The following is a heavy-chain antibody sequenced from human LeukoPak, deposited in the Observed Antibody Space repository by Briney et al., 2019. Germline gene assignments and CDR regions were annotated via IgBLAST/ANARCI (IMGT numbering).Heavy chain of an antibody. CDR1: GFTFSSYA. D-gene: IGHD2-15*01. Sequence: GGSLRLSYAASGFTFSSYAMHWVRQAPGKGLEWVAVISYDGSNKYYADSVKGRFTISRDNSKNTLYLQMNSLRAEDTAVYYCARDGPAGSAFDIWGQGTMVTVSS. V-gene: IGHV3-30-3*01. CDR2: ISYDGSNK. J-gene: IGHJ3*02. CDR3: ARDGPAGSAFDI.